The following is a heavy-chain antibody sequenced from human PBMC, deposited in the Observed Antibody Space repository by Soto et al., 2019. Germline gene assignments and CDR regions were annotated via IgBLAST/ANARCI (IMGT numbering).Heavy chain of an antibody. CDR2: INSDGRST. J-gene: IGHJ4*02. D-gene: IGHD3-3*01. CDR3: ARGGITIFGVVTQYYFDY. CDR1: GFTFSSYL. V-gene: IGHV3-74*01. Sequence: GGSLRLSCAASGFTFSSYLMHWVRQAPGKGMVWVSRINSDGRSTSCADSVKGRFTISRDNAKNTLYLQMNSLRAEDTAVYYCARGGITIFGVVTQYYFDYWGQGT.